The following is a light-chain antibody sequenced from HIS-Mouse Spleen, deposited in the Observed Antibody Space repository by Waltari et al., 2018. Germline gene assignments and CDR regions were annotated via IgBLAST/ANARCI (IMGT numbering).Light chain of an antibody. J-gene: IGKJ1*01. Sequence: EIVLTQSPGTLSLSPGERATLSCRPSQSVSSSYLAWYQQKPGQAPRLLIYGASSRATGIPDRFSGSGSGTDFTLTISRLEPEDFAVYYCQQYGSSPETFGQGTKVEIK. CDR1: QSVSSSY. CDR3: QQYGSSPET. CDR2: GAS. V-gene: IGKV3-20*01.